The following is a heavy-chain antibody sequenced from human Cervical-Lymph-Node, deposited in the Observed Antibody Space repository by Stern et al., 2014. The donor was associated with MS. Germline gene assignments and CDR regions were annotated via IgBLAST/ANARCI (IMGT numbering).Heavy chain of an antibody. CDR3: ATPYSSGWSPDH. Sequence: VQLLESGAEVKKPGASVKVSCKPSGYTFTDFYIHWVRQAPGQGLEWMGRINPNSRDTKFAQRFQGRVTMTRDTSISTAYMELSRLRSDDTAVYYCATPYSSGWSPDHWGQGTLVTVSS. D-gene: IGHD6-19*01. V-gene: IGHV1-2*06. CDR2: INPNSRDT. CDR1: GYTFTDFY. J-gene: IGHJ5*02.